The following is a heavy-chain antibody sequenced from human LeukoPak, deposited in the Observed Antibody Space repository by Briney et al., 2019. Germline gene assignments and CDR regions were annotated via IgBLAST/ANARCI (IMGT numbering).Heavy chain of an antibody. CDR1: GYSISSGYY. Sequence: SETLSLTCSVSGYSISSGYYWGWIRQPPGRGLEWIGSIYYTGGTLYNPSLKSRVSMSVDTSKNQFSLKLSSVTAADTAVYYCAREDYYDSSGYYFDCWGQGTLVTVSS. CDR2: IYYTGGT. CDR3: AREDYYDSSGYYFDC. J-gene: IGHJ4*02. D-gene: IGHD3-22*01. V-gene: IGHV4-38-2*02.